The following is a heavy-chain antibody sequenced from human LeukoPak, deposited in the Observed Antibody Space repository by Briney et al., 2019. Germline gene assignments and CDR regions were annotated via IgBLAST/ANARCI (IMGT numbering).Heavy chain of an antibody. V-gene: IGHV3-48*01. D-gene: IGHD3-22*01. CDR3: ARRDYDSSGYYYALDC. CDR2: ISSSSSTI. J-gene: IGHJ4*02. CDR1: GFTFSSYS. Sequence: GGSLRLSCAASGFTFSSYSMNWVRQAPGKGLEWVSYISSSSSTIYYADSVKGRFTISRDNAKNSLYLQMNSLRAEDTAVYYCARRDYDSSGYYYALDCWGQGTLSPSPQ.